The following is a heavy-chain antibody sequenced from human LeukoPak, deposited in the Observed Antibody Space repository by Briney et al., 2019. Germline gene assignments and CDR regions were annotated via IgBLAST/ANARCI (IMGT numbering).Heavy chain of an antibody. CDR1: GYTFTSYG. D-gene: IGHD3-22*01. V-gene: IGHV1-2*02. CDR3: ARSGITMIDP. CDR2: INPNSGGT. Sequence: ASVKVSCKASGYTFTSYGISWVRQAPGQGLEWMGWINPNSGGTNYAQKFQGRVTMTRDTSISTAYMELSRLRSDDTAVYYCARSGITMIDPWGQGTLVTVSS. J-gene: IGHJ5*02.